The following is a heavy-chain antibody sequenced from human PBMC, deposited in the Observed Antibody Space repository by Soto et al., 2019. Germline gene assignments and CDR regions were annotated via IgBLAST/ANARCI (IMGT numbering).Heavy chain of an antibody. D-gene: IGHD3-9*01. J-gene: IGHJ4*02. CDR1: GFTFSSYA. CDR2: ISGSGGST. Sequence: EVQLLESGGGLVQPGGSLRLSCAASGFTFSSYAMSWVRQAPGKGLEWVSAISGSGGSTYYADSVKGRFTISRDNSKNTLYLQMNSLRAEDTSVYYCAKVDILTGYYTPDYWGQGTLVTVSS. V-gene: IGHV3-23*01. CDR3: AKVDILTGYYTPDY.